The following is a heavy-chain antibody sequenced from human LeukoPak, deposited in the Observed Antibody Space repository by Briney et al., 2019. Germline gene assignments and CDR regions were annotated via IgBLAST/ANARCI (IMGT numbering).Heavy chain of an antibody. J-gene: IGHJ6*02. D-gene: IGHD2-8*01. CDR3: ARDSCPLYLTGYYYYGMDV. V-gene: IGHV1-2*02. CDR1: GYTFTGYY. CDR2: INPNSGGT. Sequence: ASVKVSCKASGYTFTGYYMHWVRQAPGQGLEWMGWINPNSGGTNYAQKFQGRVTMTRDTSISTAYMELSRLSSDDTAVYYCARDSCPLYLTGYYYYGMDVWGQGTTVTVSS.